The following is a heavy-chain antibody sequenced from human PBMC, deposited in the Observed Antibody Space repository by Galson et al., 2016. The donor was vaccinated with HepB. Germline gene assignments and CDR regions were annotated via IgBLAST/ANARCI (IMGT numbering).Heavy chain of an antibody. Sequence: SLRLSCAASGFTFDDYAMSWVRQVPGKGLEWVSGANWNGASTGYADSVKGRFTISRDNVKNSLYLQMDSLRAEDTALYHCARALEYCGGDCYYDAFDIWGQGTMVTVSS. CDR1: GFTFDDYA. V-gene: IGHV3-20*01. CDR2: ANWNGAST. D-gene: IGHD2-21*02. CDR3: ARALEYCGGDCYYDAFDI. J-gene: IGHJ3*02.